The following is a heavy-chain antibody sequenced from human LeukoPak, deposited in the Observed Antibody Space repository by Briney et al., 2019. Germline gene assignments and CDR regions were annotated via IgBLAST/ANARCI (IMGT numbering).Heavy chain of an antibody. CDR1: SGSINSYY. Sequence: PSETLSLTCTVSSGSINSYYWSWIRQPPGKGLEWIGYIYYSGSTNYNPSLKSRVTISVDTSKNQFSLKLISVTAADTAVYYCARDDSGSYHQLGVWGQGTTVTVSS. D-gene: IGHD1-26*01. J-gene: IGHJ6*02. CDR3: ARDDSGSYHQLGV. V-gene: IGHV4-59*13. CDR2: IYYSGST.